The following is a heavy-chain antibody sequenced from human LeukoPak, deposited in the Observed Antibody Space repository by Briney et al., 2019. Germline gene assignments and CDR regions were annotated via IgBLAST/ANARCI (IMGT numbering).Heavy chain of an antibody. Sequence: GGSLRLSCAASGFTSSSYGMNWVRQAPVKGLEWVSYISGGASVIYYADSVKGRFTISRDNARSSLYLQMNSLRAEDTAVYYCARAYCSSTSCFDSWFDPWGQGTLVTVSS. J-gene: IGHJ5*02. CDR3: ARAYCSSTSCFDSWFDP. V-gene: IGHV3-48*01. CDR1: GFTSSSYG. D-gene: IGHD2-2*01. CDR2: ISGGASVI.